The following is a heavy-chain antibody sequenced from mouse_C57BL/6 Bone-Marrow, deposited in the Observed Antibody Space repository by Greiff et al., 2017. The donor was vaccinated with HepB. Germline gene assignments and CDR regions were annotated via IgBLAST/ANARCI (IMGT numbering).Heavy chain of an antibody. CDR2: IYPSDSET. J-gene: IGHJ3*01. Sequence: VQLQQPGAELVRPGASVKLSCKASGYTFTNYWMDWVKQRPGQGLEWIGNIYPSDSETHYNQKFKGKATLTVDKSSSTAYMQLSSLTSEDSAVYYCARAVYYGSSYDGFAYWGQGIPVTVAA. V-gene: IGHV1-61*01. CDR1: GYTFTNYW. D-gene: IGHD1-1*01. CDR3: ARAVYYGSSYDGFAY.